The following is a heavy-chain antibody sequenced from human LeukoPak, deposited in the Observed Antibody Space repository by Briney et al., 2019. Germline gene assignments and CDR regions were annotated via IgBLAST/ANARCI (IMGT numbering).Heavy chain of an antibody. Sequence: SETLSLTCTVSGGSISSSSYYWGWIRQPPGKGLEWIGSIYYSGSTYYNPSLKSRVAISVDTSKNQFSLKLSSVTAADTAVYYCARRVDDSSGYHYWGQGTLVTVSS. CDR3: ARRVDDSSGYHY. D-gene: IGHD3-22*01. V-gene: IGHV4-39*01. J-gene: IGHJ4*02. CDR1: GGSISSSSYY. CDR2: IYYSGST.